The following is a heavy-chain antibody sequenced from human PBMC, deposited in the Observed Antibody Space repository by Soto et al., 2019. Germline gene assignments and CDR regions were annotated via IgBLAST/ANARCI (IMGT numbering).Heavy chain of an antibody. J-gene: IGHJ4*02. D-gene: IGHD3-10*01. V-gene: IGHV4-31*03. CDR3: AFCSMVRGFISPAN. Sequence: QVPLQESGPGLVKPSQTLSLTCTVSGGSISIGGYYWSWIRQHPGKGLEWIGYIYYSASTYYNPSLTSRVTISVDTSKNQVSLKLSYVTAADTAVYYCAFCSMVRGFISPANWGQGTLVTVSS. CDR2: IYYSAST. CDR1: GGSISIGGYY.